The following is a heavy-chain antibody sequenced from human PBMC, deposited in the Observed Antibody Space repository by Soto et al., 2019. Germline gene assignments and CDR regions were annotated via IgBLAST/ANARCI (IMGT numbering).Heavy chain of an antibody. J-gene: IGHJ4*02. CDR3: AKYRRTDAEGYRLDF. CDR1: GASINNYY. V-gene: IGHV4-59*01. D-gene: IGHD5-12*01. CDR2: VYYTGST. Sequence: LSLTCSVSGASINNYYWSWIRQPPGKGLEWIGYVYYTGSTSTKYNPSLQSRVAMSVDSSKNQFSLKLTSMTAADTAIYYCAKYRRTDAEGYRLDFWGPGTLVTVSS.